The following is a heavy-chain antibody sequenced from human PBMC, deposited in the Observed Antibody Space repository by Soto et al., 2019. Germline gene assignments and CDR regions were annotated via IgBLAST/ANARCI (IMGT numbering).Heavy chain of an antibody. V-gene: IGHV3-30*18. Sequence: QVQLVESGGGVVQPGRSLRLSCAASGFTFSSYGMHWVRQAPGKGLEGVAVISYDGSNKYYADSVKGRFTISRDNSKNTLYLQMNSLRAEDTAVYYCAKDVVVGATVVDYWGQGTLVTVSS. CDR2: ISYDGSNK. J-gene: IGHJ4*02. CDR3: AKDVVVGATVVDY. D-gene: IGHD2-15*01. CDR1: GFTFSSYG.